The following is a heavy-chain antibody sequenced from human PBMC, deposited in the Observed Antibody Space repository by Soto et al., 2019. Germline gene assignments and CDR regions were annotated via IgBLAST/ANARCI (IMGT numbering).Heavy chain of an antibody. V-gene: IGHV4-59*01. CDR3: ARTYDSSGYSFDY. CDR1: CGSISSYY. D-gene: IGHD3-22*01. Sequence: SETLSLTCTVSCGSISSYYWSWIRQPPGKGLEWIGYIYYSGSTNYNPSLKSRVTISVDTSKNHFSLKLSSVTAADTAVYYCARTYDSSGYSFDYWGQGTMVTVSS. J-gene: IGHJ4*02. CDR2: IYYSGST.